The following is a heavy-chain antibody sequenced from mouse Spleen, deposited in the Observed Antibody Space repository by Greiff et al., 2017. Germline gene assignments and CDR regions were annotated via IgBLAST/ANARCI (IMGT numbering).Heavy chain of an antibody. J-gene: IGHJ3*01. Sequence: EVQVVESGGGLVKPGGSLKLSCAASGFTFSSYAMSWVRQTPEKRLEWVATISSGGSYTYYPDSVKGRFTISRDNAKNTLYLQMSSLRSEDTAMYYCAKTLLRTPFAYWGQGTLVTVSA. D-gene: IGHD1-2*01. CDR1: GFTFSSYA. CDR3: AKTLLRTPFAY. CDR2: ISSGGSYT. V-gene: IGHV5-9-3*01.